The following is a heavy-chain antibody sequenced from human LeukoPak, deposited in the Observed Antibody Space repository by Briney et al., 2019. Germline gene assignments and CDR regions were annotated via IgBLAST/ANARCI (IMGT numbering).Heavy chain of an antibody. CDR2: IYTSGST. J-gene: IGHJ5*02. CDR1: GGSISSGSYY. D-gene: IGHD3-3*01. Sequence: SETLSLTCTVSGGSISSGSYYWSWIRQPAGKGLEWIGRIYTSGSTNYNPSLKSRVTISVDTSKNQFSLKLSSVTAADTAVYYCARDIYDFWSGYWFDPWGQGTLVTVSS. CDR3: ARDIYDFWSGYWFDP. V-gene: IGHV4-61*02.